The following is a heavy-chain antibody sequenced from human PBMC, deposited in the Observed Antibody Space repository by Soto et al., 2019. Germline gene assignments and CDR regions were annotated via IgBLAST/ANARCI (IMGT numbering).Heavy chain of an antibody. Sequence: PSETLSLTCTVSGGSVSSSSYYWGWVRQPPGKGLEWIGCVYYSGSTNYNPSLKSRVTISVDTSKNQFSLKLSSVTAADTAVYYCARTVDYYYYMDVWGKGTTVTVSS. CDR2: VYYSGST. CDR1: GGSVSSSSYY. V-gene: IGHV4-39*07. CDR3: ARTVDYYYYMDV. J-gene: IGHJ6*03.